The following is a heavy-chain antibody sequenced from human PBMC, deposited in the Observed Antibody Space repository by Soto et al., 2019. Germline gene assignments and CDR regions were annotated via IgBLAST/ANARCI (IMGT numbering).Heavy chain of an antibody. CDR3: AKDHSDYPYYFDY. CDR1: GFTFSSYG. V-gene: IGHV3-30*18. D-gene: IGHD4-17*01. CDR2: ISYDGSNK. J-gene: IGHJ4*02. Sequence: PGGSLILSCAASGFTFSSYGMHWVRQAPGKGLEWVAVISYDGSNKYYADSVKGRFTISRDNSKNTLYLQMNSLRAEDTAVYYCAKDHSDYPYYFDYWGQGTLVTVSS.